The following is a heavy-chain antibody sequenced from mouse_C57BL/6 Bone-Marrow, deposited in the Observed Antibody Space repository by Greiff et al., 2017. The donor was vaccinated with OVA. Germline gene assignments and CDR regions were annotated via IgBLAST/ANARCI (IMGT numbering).Heavy chain of an antibody. D-gene: IGHD1-1*01. V-gene: IGHV1-69*01. Sequence: VQLQQPGAELVMPGASVKLSCKASGYTFTSYWMHWVKQRPGQGLEWIGEIDPSDSYTNYNQKFKVKSTLTVDKSSSTAYMQLSSLTSEDSAVYYCARWTYYGSRRDYWGQGTTLTVSS. J-gene: IGHJ2*01. CDR1: GYTFTSYW. CDR2: IDPSDSYT. CDR3: ARWTYYGSRRDY.